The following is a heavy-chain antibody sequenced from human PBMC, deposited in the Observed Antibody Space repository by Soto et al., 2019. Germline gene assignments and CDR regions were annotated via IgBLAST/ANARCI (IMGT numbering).Heavy chain of an antibody. D-gene: IGHD2-15*01. CDR3: ARPLVVAARGHYYYGMDV. J-gene: IGHJ6*02. Sequence: QVQLVESGGGVVQPGRSLRLSCAASGFTFSSYGMHWVRHSPGKGLEWVAIVWNDGSNKYYADSVKGRFSISRDNSKNTXXLQMNSLRAEDTAVYYCARPLVVAARGHYYYGMDVWGQGTTVTVSS. CDR1: GFTFSSYG. V-gene: IGHV3-33*01. CDR2: VWNDGSNK.